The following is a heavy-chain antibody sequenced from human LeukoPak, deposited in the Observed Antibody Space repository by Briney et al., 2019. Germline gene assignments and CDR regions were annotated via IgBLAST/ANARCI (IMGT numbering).Heavy chain of an antibody. CDR2: IWYDGSNE. Sequence: GGSLRLSCAASGFTFSSYGMHWVRQAPGKGLEWVAVIWYDGSNEYYADFVKGRFTISRDNSKNTLYLQMNSLRAEDTAVYYCAREDVDTAMAFDYWGQGTLVTVSS. CDR3: AREDVDTAMAFDY. V-gene: IGHV3-33*01. D-gene: IGHD5-18*01. J-gene: IGHJ4*02. CDR1: GFTFSSYG.